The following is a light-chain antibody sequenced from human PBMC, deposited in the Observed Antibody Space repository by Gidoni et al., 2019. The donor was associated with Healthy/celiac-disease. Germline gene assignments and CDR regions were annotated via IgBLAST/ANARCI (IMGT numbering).Light chain of an antibody. V-gene: IGLV1-47*02. CDR2: SNN. Sequence: QSMLTQPPSASGTPGQRVTISCSGSRPNIGTNFVSWYKHLPGTAPTLLIHSNNERPSGVPERLSASKSGTSASLAISGLRSEDEADYYCAAWDDSMTGYVFGSGTKVNVL. CDR3: AAWDDSMTGYV. CDR1: RPNIGTNF. J-gene: IGLJ1*01.